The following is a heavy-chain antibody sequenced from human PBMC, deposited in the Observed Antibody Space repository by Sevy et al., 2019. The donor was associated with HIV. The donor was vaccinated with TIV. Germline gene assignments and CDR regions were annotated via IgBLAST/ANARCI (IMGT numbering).Heavy chain of an antibody. J-gene: IGHJ4*02. D-gene: IGHD3-10*01. CDR1: GYSFTSYW. CDR2: IFPGDSDT. Sequence: GESLKISCKGSGYSFTSYWIAWVRQMPGKGLEWMGIIFPGDSDTRYSPSFQGQVTISADKSINTAYLQWDTLKASDTAMYYCARAYGSGSYGDYWGQRTLVTVSS. CDR3: ARAYGSGSYGDY. V-gene: IGHV5-51*01.